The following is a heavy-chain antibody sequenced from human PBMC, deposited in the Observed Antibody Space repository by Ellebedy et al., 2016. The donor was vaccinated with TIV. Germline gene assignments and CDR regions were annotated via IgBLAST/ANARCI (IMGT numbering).Heavy chain of an antibody. V-gene: IGHV3-23*01. CDR1: GFTFSSYA. CDR2: ISGSGGST. Sequence: GESLKISCAASGFTFSSYAMSWVRQAPGKGLEWVSIISGSGGSTYYADSVKGRFTLSRDNSKNALYLQMNSLRAEDTAVYYCAKHDRDCDNKSCYPYDFWGQGVLVTVSS. D-gene: IGHD2-2*01. J-gene: IGHJ4*02. CDR3: AKHDRDCDNKSCYPYDF.